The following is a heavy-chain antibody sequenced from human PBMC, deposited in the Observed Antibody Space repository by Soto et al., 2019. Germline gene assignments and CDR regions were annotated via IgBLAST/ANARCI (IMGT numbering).Heavy chain of an antibody. V-gene: IGHV4-59*12. Sequence: SETLSLTCTISGGSISGSAWSWIRQPPGKGLEWIGFIHDSGIYNSKSSLRSRLTMSFGPSSNQFSLNLRSVTAADTATYFCARSPLRARGWGTWIHFYYDSWGRGATVTV. D-gene: IGHD3-16*01. CDR3: ARSPLRARGWGTWIHFYYDS. J-gene: IGHJ6*02. CDR1: GGSISGSA. CDR2: IHDSGIY.